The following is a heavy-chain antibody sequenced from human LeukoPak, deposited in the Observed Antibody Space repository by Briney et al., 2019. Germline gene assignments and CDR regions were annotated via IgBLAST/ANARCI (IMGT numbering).Heavy chain of an antibody. CDR3: AKYRRSSLGGEEYYFDY. CDR2: ISYDGSNK. Sequence: GRALRLSCVVSGVTFRNYAMHWVRQAPGQGLEWVAVISYDGSNKYYADSVKGRFTISRDNSKNTLYLQMNSLRAEDTAVYYCAKYRRSSLGGEEYYFDYWGQGTLVTVSS. CDR1: GVTFRNYA. J-gene: IGHJ4*02. D-gene: IGHD1-26*01. V-gene: IGHV3-30*18.